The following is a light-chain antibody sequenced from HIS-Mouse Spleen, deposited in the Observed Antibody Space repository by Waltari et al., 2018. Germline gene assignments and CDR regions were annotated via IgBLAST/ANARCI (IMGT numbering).Light chain of an antibody. CDR3: SSYTSSSTEV. J-gene: IGLJ2*01. CDR1: ASAVGGYNY. CDR2: DVS. Sequence: QSALTQPASVSGSPGQSITISCTGTASAVGGYNYVSWYQQHPRKAPKVMIYDVSTRPSGVSNRFSGSKSGNTASLTISGLQAEDEADYYCSSYTSSSTEVFGGGTKLTVL. V-gene: IGLV2-14*03.